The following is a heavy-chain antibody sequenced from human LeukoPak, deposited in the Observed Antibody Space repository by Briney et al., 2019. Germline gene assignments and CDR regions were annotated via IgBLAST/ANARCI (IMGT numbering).Heavy chain of an antibody. V-gene: IGHV4-34*09. CDR1: GGSFSGYY. CDR3: ARVPWIAAAAPRKTYYYYMDV. J-gene: IGHJ6*03. Sequence: PSETLSLTCAVYGGSFSGYYWSCLRQPPGKALEWFGEINHSGSTNYNPSLNRRVTKSVDTSKTQFSLKLSSVTAADTAVYYCARVPWIAAAAPRKTYYYYMDVWGKGTTVTVSS. D-gene: IGHD6-13*01. CDR2: INHSGST.